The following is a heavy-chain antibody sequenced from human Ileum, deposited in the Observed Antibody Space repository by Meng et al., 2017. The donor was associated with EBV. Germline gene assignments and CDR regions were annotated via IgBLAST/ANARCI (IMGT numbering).Heavy chain of an antibody. D-gene: IGHD6-13*01. Sequence: QESGPGLVKPSETLSLTCTVSGASISSTPYYWGWIRQPPGKGLEWIGNIFNSGSTSYSPSLKSRVTISVDTSKNQFSLKLSSVTAADTAVYYCARDYSSSWYSGGFFKYWGQGILVTVSS. CDR3: ARDYSSSWYSGGFFKY. CDR1: GASISSTPYY. J-gene: IGHJ1*01. V-gene: IGHV4-39*07. CDR2: IFNSGST.